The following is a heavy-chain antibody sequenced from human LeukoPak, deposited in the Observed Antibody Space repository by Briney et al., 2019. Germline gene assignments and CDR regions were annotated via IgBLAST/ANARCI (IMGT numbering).Heavy chain of an antibody. Sequence: PSETLSLTCTVSGGSISSSSYYWGWIRQSPGKGLEWIGSIYYSGSTYYNPSLKSRVTISVDTSKNQFSLKLSSVTAADTAVYYCARHDYDSSGYYFELQYYFDYWGQGTLVTVSS. CDR1: GGSISSSSYY. CDR2: IYYSGST. D-gene: IGHD3-22*01. V-gene: IGHV4-39*01. CDR3: ARHDYDSSGYYFELQYYFDY. J-gene: IGHJ4*02.